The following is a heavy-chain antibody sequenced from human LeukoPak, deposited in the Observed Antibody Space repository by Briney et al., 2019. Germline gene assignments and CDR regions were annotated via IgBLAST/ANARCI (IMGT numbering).Heavy chain of an antibody. CDR1: GFTVSSNY. CDR3: ASQRYFDWLFDY. CDR2: IYSGGST. J-gene: IGHJ4*02. D-gene: IGHD3-9*01. Sequence: GGSLRLSCAASGFTVSSNYMSWVRQAPGKGLEWVSVIYSGGSTYYADSVKGRFTISRDNSKNTLYLQMNSPRAEDTAVYYCASQRYFDWLFDYWGQGTLVTVSS. V-gene: IGHV3-66*04.